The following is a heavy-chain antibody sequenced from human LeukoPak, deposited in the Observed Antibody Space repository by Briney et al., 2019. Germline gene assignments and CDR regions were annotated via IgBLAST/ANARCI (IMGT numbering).Heavy chain of an antibody. V-gene: IGHV1-69*13. CDR1: GGTFSSYA. CDR2: IIPIFGTA. Sequence: SVKVSCKASGGTFSSYAISWVRQAPGQGLEWMGGIIPIFGTANYAQKFQGRVTITADESTSTAYMELSSLRSEDTAVYYCARASPPYNSGWLQTAWYGVWGQGTLVTVSS. CDR3: ARASPPYNSGWLQTAWYGV. J-gene: IGHJ4*02. D-gene: IGHD6-19*01.